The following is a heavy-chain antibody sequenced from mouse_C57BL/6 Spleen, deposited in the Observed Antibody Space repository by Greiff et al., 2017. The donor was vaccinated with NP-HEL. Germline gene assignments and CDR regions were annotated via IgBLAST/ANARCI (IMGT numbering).Heavy chain of an antibody. D-gene: IGHD2-4*01. V-gene: IGHV1-69*01. CDR3: ARGGDYDLDY. J-gene: IGHJ2*01. CDR2: IDPSDSYT. CDR1: GYTFTSYW. Sequence: QVQLQQPGAELVMPGALVKLSCKASGYTFTSYWMHWVKQRPGQGLEWIGEIDPSDSYTNYNQKFKGKSTLTVDKSSSTAYMQLSSLTSEDSAVYYCARGGDYDLDYWGQGTTLTVSS.